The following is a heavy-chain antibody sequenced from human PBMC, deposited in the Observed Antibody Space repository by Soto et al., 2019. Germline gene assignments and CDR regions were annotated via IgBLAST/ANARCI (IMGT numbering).Heavy chain of an antibody. V-gene: IGHV1-69*01. CDR2: IIPIFGIA. CDR1: GGTFSSYA. D-gene: IGHD3-3*01. CDR3: ARSTYYDFWSGYYTYYYYYGMDV. Sequence: QVQLVQSGAEVKKPGSSVKVSCKASGGTFSSYAISWVRQAPGQGLEWMGGIIPIFGIANYAQKFQGRVTITADESTSTAYMELSSLRSEDTAVYYCARSTYYDFWSGYYTYYYYYGMDVWGQGTTVTVSS. J-gene: IGHJ6*02.